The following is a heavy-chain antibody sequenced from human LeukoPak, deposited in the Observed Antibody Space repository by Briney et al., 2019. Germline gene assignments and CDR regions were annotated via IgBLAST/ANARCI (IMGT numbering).Heavy chain of an antibody. J-gene: IGHJ4*02. CDR2: ISGSGDNM. D-gene: IGHD3-10*01. V-gene: IGHV3-23*01. Sequence: GGSLRLSCLASKFTFNNYAMTWVRQAPGKGLEWVSSISGSGDNMDYADSVKGPFTISRDNSKNTLYLQMNSLRAEDTAVYYCAKDQWDYGSGRPDYWGQGTLVTVSS. CDR3: AKDQWDYGSGRPDY. CDR1: KFTFNNYA.